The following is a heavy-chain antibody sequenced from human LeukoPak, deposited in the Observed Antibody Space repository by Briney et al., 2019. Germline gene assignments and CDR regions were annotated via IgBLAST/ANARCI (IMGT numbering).Heavy chain of an antibody. CDR3: ARHPELGMDYFDY. D-gene: IGHD7-27*01. J-gene: IGHJ4*02. Sequence: PSETLSLTCAVSGYSISSGYYWGWIRQPPGKGLEWIGSIYHSGSTYYNPSLKSRVTISVDTSKNQFSLKLSSVTAADTAVYYCARHPELGMDYFDYWGQGTLVTVSS. CDR2: IYHSGST. V-gene: IGHV4-38-2*01. CDR1: GYSISSGYY.